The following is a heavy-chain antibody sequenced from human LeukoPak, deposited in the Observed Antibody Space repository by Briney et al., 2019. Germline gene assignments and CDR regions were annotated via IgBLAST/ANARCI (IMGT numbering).Heavy chain of an antibody. Sequence: SETLSLTCTVSGGSMSSYSWNWIRQPPGQGLEWIGIIYSSGSTNYNPSLKSRVTISVDTSKNQFSLKLSSVTAADTAVYYCARRLAIWGQGTLVTVSS. CDR3: ARRLAI. CDR2: IYSSGST. CDR1: GGSMSSYS. D-gene: IGHD3-3*02. J-gene: IGHJ4*02. V-gene: IGHV4-59*01.